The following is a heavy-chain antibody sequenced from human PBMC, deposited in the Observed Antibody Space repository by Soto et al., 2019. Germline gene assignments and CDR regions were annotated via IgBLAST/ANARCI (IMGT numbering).Heavy chain of an antibody. J-gene: IGHJ6*02. Sequence: ASVKVSCKASGYTFTSYGISCVRQAPGQGLEWMGWISAYNGNTNYAQKLQGRVTMTTDTSTSTAYMELRSLRSDDTAVYYCAREVAGVYYYYGMDVWGQGTTVTVSS. CDR3: AREVAGVYYYYGMDV. D-gene: IGHD6-19*01. CDR1: GYTFTSYG. V-gene: IGHV1-18*04. CDR2: ISAYNGNT.